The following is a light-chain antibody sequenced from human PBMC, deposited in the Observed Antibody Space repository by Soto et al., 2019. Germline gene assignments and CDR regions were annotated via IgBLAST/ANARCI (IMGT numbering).Light chain of an antibody. CDR1: QDINNC. J-gene: IGKJ4*01. Sequence: DIQMTQSPSSVSASVGDRVTITCRASQDINNCLAWYQQKPGKAPKLLIYTTSSLQSGVPSRFSGSGSGTDFTLTIRSLQPEDFATYYCQQDNSFPLTVGVGTKVELK. V-gene: IGKV1D-12*01. CDR2: TTS. CDR3: QQDNSFPLT.